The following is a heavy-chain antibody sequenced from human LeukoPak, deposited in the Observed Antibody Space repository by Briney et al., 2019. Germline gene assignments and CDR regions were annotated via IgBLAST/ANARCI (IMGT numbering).Heavy chain of an antibody. V-gene: IGHV3-23*01. CDR3: AKDRSCTGSSCNVGS. CDR2: ISGSGGST. CDR1: GFTFSSFA. J-gene: IGHJ3*01. D-gene: IGHD2-2*01. Sequence: GGSLRLSCAASGFTFSSFAMSRVRQAPGKGLEWVSAISGSGGSTYYADSVKGRFTISRDNSKNTLFLQMNSLRAEDAAVYYCAKDRSCTGSSCNVGSWGQGTMVTVSS.